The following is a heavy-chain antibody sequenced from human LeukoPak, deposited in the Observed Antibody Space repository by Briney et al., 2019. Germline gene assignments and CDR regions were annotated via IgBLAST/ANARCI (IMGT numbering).Heavy chain of an antibody. CDR2: IIPIFGTA. J-gene: IGHJ4*02. CDR1: GSTFSSYA. D-gene: IGHD3-22*01. V-gene: IGHV1-69*13. CDR3: ARQGTYYYDSSGYFWFDY. Sequence: SVNVSCKASGSTFSSYAISWVRQAPGQGLEWMGGIIPIFGTANYAQKFQGRVTITADESTSTAYMELSSLRSEDTAVYYCARQGTYYYDSSGYFWFDYWGQGTLVTVSS.